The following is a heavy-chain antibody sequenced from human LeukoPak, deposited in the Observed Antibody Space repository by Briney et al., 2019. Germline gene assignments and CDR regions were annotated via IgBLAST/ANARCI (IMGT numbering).Heavy chain of an antibody. CDR1: GFTFSRHW. CDR2: IKEDLSEK. Sequence: PGGSLRLSCAAPGFTFSRHWMSWVRQAPGKGLEWVANIKEDLSEKYYVDSVKGRFTISRDNAKNSLYLQMNSLRAEDTAVYYCARGRYMDVWGKGTTVTVSS. CDR3: ARGRYMDV. J-gene: IGHJ6*03. V-gene: IGHV3-7*01.